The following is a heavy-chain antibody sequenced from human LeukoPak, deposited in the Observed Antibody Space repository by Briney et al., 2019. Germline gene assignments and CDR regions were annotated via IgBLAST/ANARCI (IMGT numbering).Heavy chain of an antibody. CDR2: VNPGNGGT. Sequence: ASVKVSCKASGYTFIAYYMHWFRQAPGQGLEWMGWVNPGNGGTDSAQKFRGRVTMTSGTSISTAYMELSGLTSDDTAVYYCARGPATAAFDIWGQGTMVTVSS. D-gene: IGHD2-15*01. CDR3: ARGPATAAFDI. V-gene: IGHV1-2*02. CDR1: GYTFIAYY. J-gene: IGHJ3*02.